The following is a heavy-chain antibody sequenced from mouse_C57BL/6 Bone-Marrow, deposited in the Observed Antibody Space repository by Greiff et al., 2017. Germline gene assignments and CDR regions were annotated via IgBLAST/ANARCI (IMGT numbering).Heavy chain of an antibody. CDR3: TRGDYDYDDGAYYFDY. Sequence: EVKLQESGGGLVQPGGSMKLSCAASGFTFSDAWMDWVRQSPEKGLEWVAEIRNKANNHATYYAESVQGRFTISRDDSKSSVYLQMNSLRAEDTGIYYCTRGDYDYDDGAYYFDYWGQGTTLTVSS. D-gene: IGHD2-4*01. CDR1: GFTFSDAW. J-gene: IGHJ2*01. CDR2: IRNKANNHAT. V-gene: IGHV6-6*01.